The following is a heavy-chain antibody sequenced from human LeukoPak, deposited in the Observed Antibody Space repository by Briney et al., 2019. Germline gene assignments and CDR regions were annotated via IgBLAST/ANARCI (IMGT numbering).Heavy chain of an antibody. CDR1: GYAFTGYY. Sequence: ASVKVSCKASGYAFTGYYMHWVRQAPGQGLEWMGWISAYNGNTNYAQKLQGRVTMTTDTSTSTAYMELRSLRSDDTAVYYCARRRWKNWFDPWGQGTLVTVSS. CDR2: ISAYNGNT. CDR3: ARRRWKNWFDP. D-gene: IGHD1-1*01. V-gene: IGHV1-18*01. J-gene: IGHJ5*02.